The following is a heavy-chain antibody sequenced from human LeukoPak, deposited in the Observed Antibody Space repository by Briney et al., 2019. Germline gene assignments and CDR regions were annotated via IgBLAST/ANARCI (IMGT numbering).Heavy chain of an antibody. D-gene: IGHD3-10*01. CDR3: ARGRSPQAPLPDAFDI. V-gene: IGHV4-59*01. CDR1: GGSISSYY. J-gene: IGHJ3*02. CDR2: IYYSGST. Sequence: KPSETLSLTCTVSGGSISSYYWSWLRQPPGKGLEWIGYIYYSGSTNYNPSLKSRVTISVDTSKNQFSLKLSSVTAADTAVYYCARGRSPQAPLPDAFDIWGQGTMVTVSS.